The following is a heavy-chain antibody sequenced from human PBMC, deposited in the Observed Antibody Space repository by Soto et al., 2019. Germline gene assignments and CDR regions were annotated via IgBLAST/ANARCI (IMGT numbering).Heavy chain of an antibody. Sequence: QVQLQESGPGLVKPSQTLSLTCTVSGGSISSGGYYWSWIRQHPGKGLEWIGYIYYSGSTYYNPSRKSRFTISVDTSKNQFPLKLSSVTAADTAVYYCARDRGGIQLWSRTPDGDGMDVWGQGTTVTVSS. V-gene: IGHV4-31*03. CDR1: GGSISSGGYY. D-gene: IGHD5-18*01. J-gene: IGHJ6*02. CDR3: ARDRGGIQLWSRTPDGDGMDV. CDR2: IYYSGST.